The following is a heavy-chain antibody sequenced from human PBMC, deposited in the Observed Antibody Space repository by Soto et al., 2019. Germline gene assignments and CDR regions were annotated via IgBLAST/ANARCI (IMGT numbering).Heavy chain of an antibody. Sequence: QVQLVQSGAEVKKPGSSVKVSCKASGGAFSSYAISWVRQAPGQGLGWRGGNLPLFNISNYAQKFQGRVTTTADDPTSTADMDLSNMTSYDTAVDYCARRGLGYGSWYFDLWGRGTLITVSS. V-gene: IGHV1-69*01. CDR1: GGAFSSYA. CDR3: ARRGLGYGSWYFDL. CDR2: NLPLFNIS. J-gene: IGHJ2*01. D-gene: IGHD4-17*01.